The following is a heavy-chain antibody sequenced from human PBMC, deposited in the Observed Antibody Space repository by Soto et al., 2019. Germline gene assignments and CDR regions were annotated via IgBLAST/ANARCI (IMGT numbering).Heavy chain of an antibody. CDR3: AKDLDVVVPASNYYYYFGMDV. V-gene: IGHV3-30*18. CDR1: GFTFSSYG. J-gene: IGHJ6*02. Sequence: HVQLVESGGGVVQPGRSLRLSCGASGFTFSSYGMQWVRQAPGKGLEWVAVISYDGSNKYYGDSVKGRFTISRDNSKNTLYLQLNSLRTEDTATYYCAKDLDVVVPASNYYYYFGMDVWGQGTPVTVSS. CDR2: ISYDGSNK. D-gene: IGHD2-2*01.